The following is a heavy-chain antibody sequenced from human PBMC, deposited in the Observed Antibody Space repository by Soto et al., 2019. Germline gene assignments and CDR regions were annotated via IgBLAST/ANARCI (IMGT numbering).Heavy chain of an antibody. D-gene: IGHD3-3*01. CDR1: GFTFSDYY. Sequence: PGGSLRLSCAASGFTFSDYYMSWIRQAPGKGLEWVSYISSSSSYTNYADSVKGRFTISRDNAKNSLYLQMNSLRAEDTAVYYCARVWSGYGMDVWGQGTTVTVSS. CDR2: ISSSSSYT. V-gene: IGHV3-11*06. CDR3: ARVWSGYGMDV. J-gene: IGHJ6*02.